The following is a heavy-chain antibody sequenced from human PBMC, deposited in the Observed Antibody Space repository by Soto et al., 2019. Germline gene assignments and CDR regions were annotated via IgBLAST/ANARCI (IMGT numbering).Heavy chain of an antibody. CDR2: IYHSGST. CDR3: ARERAYCSSTSCYPYYYYYMDV. J-gene: IGHJ6*03. CDR1: GGSISSGGYY. Sequence: TLSLTCTVSGGSISSGGYYWSWIRQHPGKGLEWIGYIYHSGSTNYNPSLKSRVTISVDTSKNQFSLKLSSVTAADTAVYYCARERAYCSSTSCYPYYYYYMDVWGKGTTVTVSS. D-gene: IGHD2-2*01. V-gene: IGHV4-31*03.